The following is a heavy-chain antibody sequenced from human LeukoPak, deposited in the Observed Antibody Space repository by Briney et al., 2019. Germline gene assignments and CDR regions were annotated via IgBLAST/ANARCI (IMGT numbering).Heavy chain of an antibody. D-gene: IGHD4-17*01. Sequence: SETLSLTCTVSGYSISSGYYWGWIRQPPGKGLEWIGSIYHSGRTFYNPSLKSRVTISVDTSKNQFSLKLTSVTAADTAVYYCARLPDYGDSSFDYWGQGTLVTVSS. CDR1: GYSISSGYY. CDR2: IYHSGRT. V-gene: IGHV4-38-2*02. CDR3: ARLPDYGDSSFDY. J-gene: IGHJ4*02.